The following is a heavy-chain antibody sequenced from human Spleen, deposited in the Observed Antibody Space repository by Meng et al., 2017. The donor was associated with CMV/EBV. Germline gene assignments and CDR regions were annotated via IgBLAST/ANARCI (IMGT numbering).Heavy chain of an antibody. D-gene: IGHD4-17*01. CDR3: AKVLSVRFSAYAFEV. Sequence: GGSLRLSCAASGFTFDDYAMHWVRQAPGKGLEWVSGINWNSDDIGYADSVKGRFTVFRDNAMNSLYLQMNSLRPEDTALYYCAKVLSVRFSAYAFEVWGQGTMVTVSS. CDR2: INWNSDDI. CDR1: GFTFDDYA. V-gene: IGHV3-9*01. J-gene: IGHJ3*01.